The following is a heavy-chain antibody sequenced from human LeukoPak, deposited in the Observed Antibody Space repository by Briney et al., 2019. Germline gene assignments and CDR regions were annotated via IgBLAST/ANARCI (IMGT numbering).Heavy chain of an antibody. CDR3: ARQTWIQLWFLDY. V-gene: IGHV4-39*01. D-gene: IGHD5-18*01. CDR2: IYYSGNT. CDR1: GGSISSSSDY. J-gene: IGHJ4*02. Sequence: SETLSLTCTVSGGSISSSSDYWGWIRQPPGKGLEWIGSIYYSGNTYYNPSLKSRVTISIDTSKNQFSLKLSSMTAADTAVYYCARQTWIQLWFLDYWGQGTLVTVSS.